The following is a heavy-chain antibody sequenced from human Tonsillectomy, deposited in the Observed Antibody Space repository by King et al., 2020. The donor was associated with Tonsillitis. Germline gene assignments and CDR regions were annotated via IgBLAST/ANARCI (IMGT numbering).Heavy chain of an antibody. J-gene: IGHJ6*03. CDR3: ARELQYYYYLDV. CDR2: ISGSGITT. V-gene: IGHV3-23*04. D-gene: IGHD4-11*01. CDR1: GFTFTSYA. Sequence: VQLVESGGGLVQPGGSLRLSCAASGFTFTSYAMSWVRQPPGRGLEWVSAISGSGITTYYADSVKGRFTVSRDNSDYTLYLQLNSLGAEDTAVYYCARELQYYYYLDVWGKGTTVTVSS.